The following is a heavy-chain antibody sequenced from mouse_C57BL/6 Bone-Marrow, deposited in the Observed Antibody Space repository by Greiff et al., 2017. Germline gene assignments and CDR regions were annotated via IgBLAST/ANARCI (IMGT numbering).Heavy chain of an antibody. D-gene: IGHD1-1*01. J-gene: IGHJ2*01. CDR1: GFTFSSYG. V-gene: IGHV5-6*02. CDR3: ARTTTVVGSHFDY. CDR2: ISSGGSYT. Sequence: EVMLVESGGDLVKPGGSLKLSCAASGFTFSSYGMSWVRQTPDKRLEWVATISSGGSYTYYPDSVKGRFTISRDNAKNTLYLQMSSLKSEDTAMYYCARTTTVVGSHFDYWGKGTTLTVSS.